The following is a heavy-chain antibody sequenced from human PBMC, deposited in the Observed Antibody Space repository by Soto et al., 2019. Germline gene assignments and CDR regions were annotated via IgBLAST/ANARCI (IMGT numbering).Heavy chain of an antibody. CDR2: ISAYNGNT. CDR1: GYTFTSYG. D-gene: IGHD3-22*01. Sequence: ASVKVSCKASGYTFTSYGISWVRQAPGQGLEWMGWISAYNGNTNYAQKLQGRVTMTTDTSTSTAYMELRSLRSDDTAVYYCARGPYYYDSSGYYLDFDYWGQGTLVTVSS. V-gene: IGHV1-18*01. CDR3: ARGPYYYDSSGYYLDFDY. J-gene: IGHJ4*02.